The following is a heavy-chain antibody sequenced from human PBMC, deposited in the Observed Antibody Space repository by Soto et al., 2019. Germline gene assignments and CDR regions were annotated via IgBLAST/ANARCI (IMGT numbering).Heavy chain of an antibody. CDR1: VYTLSDYY. Sequence: ASVNVSRKSSVYTLSDYYIHWVRQAPRQGLEWMGWINPNSCGTKYAPKFQGGVTMTMDTSITTAYMELSRLRSGETAVYYCAREPVTAKLEGVDFWGQGTLVTVSS. D-gene: IGHD2-21*02. J-gene: IGHJ4*01. CDR2: INPNSCGT. CDR3: AREPVTAKLEGVDF. V-gene: IGHV1-2*02.